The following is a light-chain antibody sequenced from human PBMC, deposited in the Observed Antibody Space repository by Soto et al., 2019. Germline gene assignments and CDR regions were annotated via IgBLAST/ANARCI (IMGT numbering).Light chain of an antibody. Sequence: EIVMTQSPAALSVSPGERVTLSCRASQSISFNLAWYQQKPGQAPRLLIYIASTRAAGIPARFSGSGSGTEFTLTITSLQSKDSAIYYCQQYNNLPSWPFVQGTMVEV. J-gene: IGKJ1*01. CDR1: QSISFN. CDR3: QQYNNLPSWP. CDR2: IAS. V-gene: IGKV3-15*01.